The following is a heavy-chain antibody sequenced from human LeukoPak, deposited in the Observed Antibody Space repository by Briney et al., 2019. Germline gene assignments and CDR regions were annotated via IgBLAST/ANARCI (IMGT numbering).Heavy chain of an antibody. D-gene: IGHD2-15*01. J-gene: IGHJ4*02. CDR1: GYTLTKLP. CDR3: ATGLGGFPLPFDY. CDR2: FDLEEGEI. Sequence: ASVKVSCKVSGYTLTKLPMHWVRQAPGKGLEWMGGFDLEEGEIIYAQKFQGRVTMTEDTSTDTAYMELSRLRSEDTAVYYCATGLGGFPLPFDYWGQGTLVTVSS. V-gene: IGHV1-24*01.